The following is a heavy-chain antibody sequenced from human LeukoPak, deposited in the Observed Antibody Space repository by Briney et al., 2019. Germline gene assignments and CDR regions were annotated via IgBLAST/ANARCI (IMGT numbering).Heavy chain of an antibody. Sequence: PGASVKVSCKASGYTFTSYGISWVRQAPGQGLEWMGWISAYNGNTNYAQKLQGRVTMTTDTSTSTAYMELRSLRSDDTAVYYCARSTQWLGELLFDYWGQGTLVTVSS. J-gene: IGHJ4*02. D-gene: IGHD3-10*01. CDR3: ARSTQWLGELLFDY. V-gene: IGHV1-18*01. CDR2: ISAYNGNT. CDR1: GYTFTSYG.